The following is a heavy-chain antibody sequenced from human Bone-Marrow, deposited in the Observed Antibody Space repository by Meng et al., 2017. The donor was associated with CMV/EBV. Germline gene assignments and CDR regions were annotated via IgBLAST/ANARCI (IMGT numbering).Heavy chain of an antibody. CDR3: SRDEPHYYDSSGRSNFDY. Sequence: GESLKISCAASGFTVSSNYMSWVRQAPGKGLEWVSVIYSGGSTYYADSVKGRFTISRDNSKNTLYLQMNSLRAEDTAVYYCSRDEPHYYDSSGRSNFDYWGQGTLVTVSS. CDR2: IYSGGST. V-gene: IGHV3-66*02. CDR1: GFTVSSNY. D-gene: IGHD3-22*01. J-gene: IGHJ4*02.